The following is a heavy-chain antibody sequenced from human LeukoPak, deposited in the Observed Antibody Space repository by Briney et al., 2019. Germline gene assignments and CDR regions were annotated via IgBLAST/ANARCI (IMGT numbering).Heavy chain of an antibody. J-gene: IGHJ3*02. Sequence: GGSLRLSCAASGFTFSSYAMSWVRQAPGKGLEWVSAISGSGGSTYYADSVKGRFTISRDNSKNTLYLQMNSLRAEDTAVYYCAKLLSYPRACSSTSCYNHDIWGQGTMVTVSS. CDR3: AKLLSYPRACSSTSCYNHDI. CDR1: GFTFSSYA. CDR2: ISGSGGST. D-gene: IGHD2-2*02. V-gene: IGHV3-23*01.